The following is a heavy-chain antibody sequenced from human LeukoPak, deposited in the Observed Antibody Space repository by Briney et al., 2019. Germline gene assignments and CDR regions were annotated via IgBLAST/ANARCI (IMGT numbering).Heavy chain of an antibody. V-gene: IGHV3-23*01. D-gene: IGHD3-10*01. CDR1: GFTFSSYE. J-gene: IGHJ3*02. CDR3: AKGAMIRGVIIYFDM. CDR2: ISGGGYST. Sequence: GGSLRLSCAASGFTFSSYEMNWVRQAPGKGLEWVSAISGGGYSTYYADSVKGRFTISRDNSNNTLFLRMNSLRGEDTAVYYCAKGAMIRGVIIYFDMWGQETMVTVSS.